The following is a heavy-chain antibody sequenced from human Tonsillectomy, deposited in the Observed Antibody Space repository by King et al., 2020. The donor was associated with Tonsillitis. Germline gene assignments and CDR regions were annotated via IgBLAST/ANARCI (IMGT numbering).Heavy chain of an antibody. D-gene: IGHD5-12*01. CDR2: ISSNGGST. J-gene: IGHJ6*03. CDR3: VKALPPVATIIIAMDV. Sequence: QLVQSGGGLVQPGGSLRLSCSASGFTFSSYAMHWVRQAPGKGLEYVSAISSNGGSTYYADSVKGRFTISRDNSKNTLYLQMSSLRAEDTAVYYCVKALPPVATIIIAMDVWGKGTTVTVSS. V-gene: IGHV3-64D*06. CDR1: GFTFSSYA.